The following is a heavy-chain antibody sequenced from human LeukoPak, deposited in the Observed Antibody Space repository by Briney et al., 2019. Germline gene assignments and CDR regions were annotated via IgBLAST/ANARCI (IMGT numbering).Heavy chain of an antibody. D-gene: IGHD2-8*01. CDR3: ARTGNGERIFDY. Sequence: PSETLSLTCSVSGGAITNYYWSWIRQPPGKGLEWIGYIYYSGSTNYNPSLKSRVTISVDTSKNQFSLRLRSVTAADTAVYYCARTGNGERIFDYWGQGTLVTVSS. V-gene: IGHV4-59*01. CDR2: IYYSGST. CDR1: GGAITNYY. J-gene: IGHJ4*02.